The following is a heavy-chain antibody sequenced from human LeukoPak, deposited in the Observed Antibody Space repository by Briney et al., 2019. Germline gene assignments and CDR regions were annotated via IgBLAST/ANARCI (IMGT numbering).Heavy chain of an antibody. J-gene: IGHJ3*02. V-gene: IGHV4-59*03. CDR2: IYYNGNT. D-gene: IGHD6-19*01. CDR3: AKGGWSLDI. Sequence: PSETLSLTCTVSGGSISGSYWSWIRQSPGKGLEWIGYIYYNGNTDYNPSLRSRLTMSVDTSKNQFSLKLTSVTAADMALYYCAKGGWSLDIWGQGTMVTVSS. CDR1: GGSISGSY.